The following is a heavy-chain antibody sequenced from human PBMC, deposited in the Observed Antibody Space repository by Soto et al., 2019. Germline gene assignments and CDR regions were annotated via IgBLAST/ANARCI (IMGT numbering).Heavy chain of an antibody. V-gene: IGHV3-11*01. CDR2: ISSSGTTI. J-gene: IGHJ4*02. Sequence: QVQLVESGGGLVKPGGSLRLSCAASGFTFSDYYMSWIRQAPGKGLEWVSYISSSGTTIFYADSLRGRFTISRDNAKKSLYLQMNSLRGEDTAVYYCAREPSNWNYCFDYWGQGTLVTVS. CDR1: GFTFSDYY. D-gene: IGHD1-7*01. CDR3: AREPSNWNYCFDY.